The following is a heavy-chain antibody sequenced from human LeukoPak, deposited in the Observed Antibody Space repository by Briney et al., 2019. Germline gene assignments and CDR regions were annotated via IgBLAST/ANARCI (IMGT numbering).Heavy chain of an antibody. V-gene: IGHV5-51*01. CDR3: VRSLRSGYSPFGY. Sequence: GESLKISCKGSGYSFTSYWIGWVRQMPGEGLEWMGIIYPDDSDTRYSPSFQGQVTISADKSISTAYLQWSSLKASDTAMYYCVRSLRSGYSPFGYWGQGTLVTVSS. CDR2: IYPDDSDT. D-gene: IGHD3-3*01. J-gene: IGHJ4*02. CDR1: GYSFTSYW.